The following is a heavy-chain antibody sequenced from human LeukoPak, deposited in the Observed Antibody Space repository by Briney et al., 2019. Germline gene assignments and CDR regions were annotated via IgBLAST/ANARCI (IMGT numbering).Heavy chain of an antibody. D-gene: IGHD2-2*01. Sequence: PSETLSLTCAVYGGSFSGHYWTYIRQPPGQGPEWIGESTHSGSTNYTPSLKSPVTISVDTSKNPSSLKLTSVTAAETAVYYCARGRTGAAALDFWGPGTLVTVSS. CDR1: GGSFSGHY. J-gene: IGHJ4*02. CDR3: ARGRTGAAALDF. CDR2: STHSGST. V-gene: IGHV4-34*01.